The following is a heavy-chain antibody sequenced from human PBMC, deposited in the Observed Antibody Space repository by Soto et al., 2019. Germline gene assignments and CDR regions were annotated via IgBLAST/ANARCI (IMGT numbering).Heavy chain of an antibody. CDR2: INAGNGNT. V-gene: IGHV1-3*01. CDR1: GYTFTRYA. J-gene: IGHJ4*02. CDR3: ARRYLGFSGSYSPFDY. Sequence: ASVKVSCKASGYTFTRYAMHWVRQAPGQRLEWMGWINAGNGNTKYSQKFQGRVTITRDTSASTAYMELSSLRSEDTAVYYCARRYLGFSGSYSPFDYWGQGTLVTVSS. D-gene: IGHD3-10*01.